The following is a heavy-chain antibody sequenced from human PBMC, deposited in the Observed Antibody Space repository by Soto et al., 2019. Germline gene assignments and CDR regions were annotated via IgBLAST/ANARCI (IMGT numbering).Heavy chain of an antibody. V-gene: IGHV1-18*01. CDR3: ASYGSGSYYGARGAFDI. J-gene: IGHJ3*02. Sequence: ASVKVSCKASGYTFTSYGISWVRQAPGQGLEWMGWISAYNGNTNYAQKLQGRVTMTTDTSTSTAYMELRSLRSDDTAVYYCASYGSGSYYGARGAFDIWGQGTMVTVSS. D-gene: IGHD3-10*01. CDR2: ISAYNGNT. CDR1: GYTFTSYG.